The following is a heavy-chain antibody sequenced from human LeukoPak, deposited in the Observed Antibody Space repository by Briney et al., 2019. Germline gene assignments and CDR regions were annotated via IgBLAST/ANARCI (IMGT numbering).Heavy chain of an antibody. D-gene: IGHD3-3*01. CDR2: ISGSGGST. J-gene: IGHJ4*02. V-gene: IGHV3-23*01. CDR1: GFTFSSYA. Sequence: GGSLRLSCAASGFTFSSYAMSWVRQAPGKGLEWVSAISGSGGSTYYADSVKGRLTISRDNSKNTLYLQMNSLRAEDTAVYYCAKTRGDFWSGPRRKDYWGQGTLVTVSS. CDR3: AKTRGDFWSGPRRKDY.